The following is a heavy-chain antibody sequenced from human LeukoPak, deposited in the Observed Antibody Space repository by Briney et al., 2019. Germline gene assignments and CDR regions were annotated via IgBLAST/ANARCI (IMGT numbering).Heavy chain of an antibody. D-gene: IGHD2-2*01. CDR2: IKEDGSEK. CDR1: GFTFSSYW. Sequence: GGSLRLSCAVSGFTFSSYWMSWVRQAPGKGLEWVANIKEDGSEKYYVDSVKGRFTISRDNAKNSLYLQMNSLRAEDTAVYYCARVYLGAFDIWGQGTMVTVSS. J-gene: IGHJ3*02. V-gene: IGHV3-7*01. CDR3: ARVYLGAFDI.